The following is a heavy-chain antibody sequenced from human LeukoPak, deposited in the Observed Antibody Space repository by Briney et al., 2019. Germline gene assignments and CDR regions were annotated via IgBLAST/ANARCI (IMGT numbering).Heavy chain of an antibody. CDR3: AKEGYDYAWGSSLYNWFDP. CDR2: ISGSGGST. J-gene: IGHJ5*02. D-gene: IGHD3-16*01. Sequence: PGGSLRLSCAASGFTFSSYAMSWVRQAPGKGLEWVTAISGSGGSTYYADSVKGRFTISRDNSKNTLYLQMNSLRAEDTAVYYCAKEGYDYAWGSSLYNWFDPWGPGTLVTVSS. V-gene: IGHV3-23*01. CDR1: GFTFSSYA.